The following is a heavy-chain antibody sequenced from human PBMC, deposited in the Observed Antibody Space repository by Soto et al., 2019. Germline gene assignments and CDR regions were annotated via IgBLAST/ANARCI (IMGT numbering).Heavy chain of an antibody. CDR1: GFTFSSYS. CDR2: ISSSSSYT. V-gene: IGHV3-21*05. D-gene: IGHD6-13*01. Sequence: GGSLRLSCAASGFTFSSYSINWVRQAPGKGLEWVSYISSSSSYTNYADSVKGRFTISRDNAKNSLYLQMNSLRTEDTAVYYCARRGPGTYFDYWGQGTLVTVSS. J-gene: IGHJ4*02. CDR3: ARRGPGTYFDY.